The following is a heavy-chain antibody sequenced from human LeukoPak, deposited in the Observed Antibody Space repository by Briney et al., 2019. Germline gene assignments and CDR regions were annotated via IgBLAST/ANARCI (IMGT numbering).Heavy chain of an antibody. Sequence: PGGSLTLSCAASGFTFSDYQMSWIRQAPGKGLEWVSYISNSGYTIYYADSVKGRFTISRDNAKNSLYLQVNSLRAEDTAVYYCVKYSRSSMDYWGQGTLVTVSS. CDR1: GFTFSDYQ. J-gene: IGHJ4*02. CDR2: ISNSGYTI. V-gene: IGHV3-11*01. D-gene: IGHD6-6*01. CDR3: VKYSRSSMDY.